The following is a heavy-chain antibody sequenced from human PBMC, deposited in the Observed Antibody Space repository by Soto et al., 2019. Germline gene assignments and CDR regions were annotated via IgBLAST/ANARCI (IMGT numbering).Heavy chain of an antibody. CDR3: ARYPTLTDYFFHGMDV. CDR2: IYPGDSDT. CDR1: GYTFTNYW. Sequence: GESLKIPCKGSGYTFTNYWIVWVLQIPGKGLEWMGIIYPGDSDTRYSPSFQGQVTISADRSISTAYLQWSSLKASDTGMYYCARYPTLTDYFFHGMDVWGQGTTVTVSS. J-gene: IGHJ6*02. D-gene: IGHD4-17*01. V-gene: IGHV5-51*01.